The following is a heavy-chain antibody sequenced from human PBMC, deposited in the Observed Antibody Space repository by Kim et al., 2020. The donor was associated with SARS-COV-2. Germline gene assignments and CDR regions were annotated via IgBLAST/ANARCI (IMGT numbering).Heavy chain of an antibody. Sequence: GGSLRLSCAASGFTFSDYYMSWIRQAPGKGLEWVSYISSSSSYTNYADSVKGRFTISRDNAKNSLYLQMNSLRAEDTAVYYCARVKVRGPSKYNWFDPWGQGTLVTVSS. V-gene: IGHV3-11*05. CDR2: ISSSSSYT. J-gene: IGHJ5*02. CDR3: ARVKVRGPSKYNWFDP. D-gene: IGHD3-10*01. CDR1: GFTFSDYY.